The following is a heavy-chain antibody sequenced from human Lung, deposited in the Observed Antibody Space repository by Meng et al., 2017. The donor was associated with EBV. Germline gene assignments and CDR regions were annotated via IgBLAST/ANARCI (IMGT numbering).Heavy chain of an antibody. D-gene: IGHD7-27*01. V-gene: IGHV3-20*04. Sequence: EGQLVGLGGGWARPGGSLRLSCEASGFTFDEYGMNWVRQAPGKGLEWVSGINWNGGSTGYVDSVKGRFTISRDNAKNSLSLQMNSLRAEDTALYFCARLRRLGDAFDIWGQGTMVTVSS. CDR3: ARLRRLGDAFDI. CDR1: GFTFDEYG. CDR2: INWNGGST. J-gene: IGHJ3*02.